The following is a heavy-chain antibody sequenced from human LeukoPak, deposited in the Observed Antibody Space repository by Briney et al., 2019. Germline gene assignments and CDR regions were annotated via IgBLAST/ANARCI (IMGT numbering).Heavy chain of an antibody. CDR1: GGSISSYC. Sequence: NPSETLSLTCSVSGGSISSYCWSWIRQPAGKGLEWIGRFYTSESSNYNPSLKSRVTMSVDTSKNQFSLKLSSVTAADTAVYYCAREGREFDSTGSRYYYYYMDVWGKGTTVTVSS. V-gene: IGHV4-4*07. CDR2: FYTSESS. J-gene: IGHJ6*03. D-gene: IGHD1-14*01. CDR3: AREGREFDSTGSRYYYYYMDV.